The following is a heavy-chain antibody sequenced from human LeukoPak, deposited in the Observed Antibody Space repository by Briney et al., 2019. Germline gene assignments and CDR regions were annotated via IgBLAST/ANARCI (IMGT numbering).Heavy chain of an antibody. CDR3: ARAANYGDYAAFDI. CDR1: GFTFSSYD. J-gene: IGHJ3*02. CDR2: IGTAGDT. D-gene: IGHD4-17*01. V-gene: IGHV3-13*01. Sequence: GSLRLSCAASGFTFSSYDMHWVRQATGKGLEWVSAIGTAGDTYYPGSVKGRFTISRENAKNSLYLQMNSLRAGDTAVYYCARAANYGDYAAFDIWGQGTMVTVSS.